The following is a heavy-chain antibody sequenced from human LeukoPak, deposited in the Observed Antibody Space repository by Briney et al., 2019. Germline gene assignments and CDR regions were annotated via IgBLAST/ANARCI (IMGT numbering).Heavy chain of an antibody. CDR1: GYTFTNYG. CDR3: ARVSILSEPYWYFDL. V-gene: IGHV1-18*01. D-gene: IGHD2/OR15-2a*01. J-gene: IGHJ2*01. Sequence: ASVKVSCKASGYTFTNYGINWVRQAPGQGLEWMGWISGYNGNTNYAQKLQGRVTMTTDTSTSTAYMELRSLRSDDTAVYYCARVSILSEPYWYFDLWGRGTLVTVSS. CDR2: ISGYNGNT.